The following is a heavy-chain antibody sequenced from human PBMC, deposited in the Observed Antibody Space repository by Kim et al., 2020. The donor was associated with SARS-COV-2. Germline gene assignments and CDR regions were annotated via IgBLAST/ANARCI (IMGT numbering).Heavy chain of an antibody. CDR1: GGSISSYS. D-gene: IGHD6-19*01. V-gene: IGHV4-59*13. CDR3: ARDRSGWANWFDP. Sequence: SETLSLTCTVSGGSISSYSWNWIRQPPGKGLEWIGYIYYSGSINYNPSLKSRVTISVDTSKNQFSLKLSSVTAADTAVYYCARDRSGWANWFDPWGQGTLVTVSS. J-gene: IGHJ5*02. CDR2: IYYSGSI.